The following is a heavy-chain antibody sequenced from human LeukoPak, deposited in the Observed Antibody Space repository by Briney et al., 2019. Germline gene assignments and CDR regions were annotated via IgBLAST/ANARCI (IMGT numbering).Heavy chain of an antibody. D-gene: IGHD3-10*01. CDR2: ISSSSSYI. J-gene: IGHJ4*02. CDR1: GFTFSSYS. V-gene: IGHV3-21*04. Sequence: GGSLRLSCAASGFTFSSYSMNWVRQAPGKGLEWVSSISSSSSYIYYADSVKGRFTISRDNAKNSLYLQMNSLRAEDTAVYYCARAGLWFGELYSFDYWGQGTLVTVSS. CDR3: ARAGLWFGELYSFDY.